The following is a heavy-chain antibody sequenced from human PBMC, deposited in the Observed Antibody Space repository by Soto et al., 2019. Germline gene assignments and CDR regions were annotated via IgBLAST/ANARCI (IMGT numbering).Heavy chain of an antibody. V-gene: IGHV4-59*12. CDR3: AMLAVARHWVYYLGIDV. D-gene: IGHD6-6*01. J-gene: IGHJ6*02. Sequence: SETLSLTCTVSGVSISSYYWSWIRQPPGKALEWIGYIYNTGSTNYNPSLKGRVTISIDSSKNQFSLKLTSVTAADTAVYYCAMLAVARHWVYYLGIDVWGQWTTVTVSS. CDR2: IYNTGST. CDR1: GVSISSYY.